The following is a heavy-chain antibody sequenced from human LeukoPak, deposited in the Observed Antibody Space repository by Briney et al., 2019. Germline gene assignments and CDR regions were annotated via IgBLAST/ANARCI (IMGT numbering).Heavy chain of an antibody. Sequence: GSSVKVSCKASGGTFSSYAISWVRQAPGQGLEWMGGIIPMFGTANYAQKLQGRVTMTTDTSTSTAYMELRSLRSDDTAVYYCARVGGYCSSTSCQHDHSYFDYWGQGTLVTVSS. V-gene: IGHV1-69*05. D-gene: IGHD2-2*01. J-gene: IGHJ4*02. CDR3: ARVGGYCSSTSCQHDHSYFDY. CDR2: IIPMFGTA. CDR1: GGTFSSYA.